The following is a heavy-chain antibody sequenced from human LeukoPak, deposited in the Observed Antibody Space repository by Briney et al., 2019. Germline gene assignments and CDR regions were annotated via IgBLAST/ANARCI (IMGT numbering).Heavy chain of an antibody. V-gene: IGHV1-24*01. J-gene: IGHJ4*02. D-gene: IGHD4-23*01. CDR2: FDPEDGET. Sequence: ASVKVSCKVSGYTLTELSMHWVRQAPGKGLEWMGGFDPEDGETIYAQKFQGRVTITADESTSTAYMELSSLRSEDTAVYYCARVRGGNSVWGFDYWGQGTLVTVSS. CDR1: GYTLTELS. CDR3: ARVRGGNSVWGFDY.